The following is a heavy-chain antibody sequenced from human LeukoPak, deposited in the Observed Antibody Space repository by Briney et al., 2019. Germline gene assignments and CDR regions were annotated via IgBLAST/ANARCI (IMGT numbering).Heavy chain of an antibody. CDR2: AYHTGHT. CDR3: ARHPFSAPFDY. Sequence: SETQSLTCTVSGGSMINYYWSWIRLTPGKGLEWIAYAYHTGHTHYNPSLKSRATISLDTSKNQVSLKVNSVTAADTAVYYCARHPFSAPFDYWGQGTLVTVSS. V-gene: IGHV4-59*08. CDR1: GGSMINYY. D-gene: IGHD6-19*01. J-gene: IGHJ4*02.